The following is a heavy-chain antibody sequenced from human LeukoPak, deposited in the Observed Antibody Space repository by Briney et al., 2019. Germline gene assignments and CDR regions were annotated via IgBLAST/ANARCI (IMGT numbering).Heavy chain of an antibody. V-gene: IGHV3-23*01. CDR2: VSNSGYNT. CDR1: GFSVTSCA. J-gene: IGHJ4*02. CDR3: ARHDGSSFIYYIDH. Sequence: GGSLRLSCAASGFSVTSCAMSWVRQAPGKGREWVSTVSNSGYNTWYADSVKGRFTISRDISQNTLHLQMSSLRAEDTALYYCARHDGSSFIYYIDHWGQGALVTVSS. D-gene: IGHD1-26*01.